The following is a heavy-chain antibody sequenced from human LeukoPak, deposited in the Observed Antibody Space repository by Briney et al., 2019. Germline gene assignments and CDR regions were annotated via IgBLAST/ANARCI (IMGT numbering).Heavy chain of an antibody. D-gene: IGHD6-13*01. J-gene: IGHJ4*02. CDR1: GLSVSSSY. CDR2: IYTDGST. CDR3: ARARIAAAGTDY. V-gene: IGHV3-53*01. Sequence: GSLRLSCAASGLSVSSSYMSWVRQAPGKGLEWVSVIYTDGSTDYADSVEGRFTVSRDNSKNTLYFQMNSLRAEDTAVYYCARARIAAAGTDYWGQGTLVTVSS.